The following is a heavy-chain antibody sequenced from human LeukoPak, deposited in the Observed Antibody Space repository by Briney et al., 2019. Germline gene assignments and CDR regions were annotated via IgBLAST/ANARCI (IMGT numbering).Heavy chain of an antibody. CDR2: ISAYNGNT. J-gene: IGHJ4*02. V-gene: IGHV1-18*01. Sequence: GASVKVSCKASGYTFTSYGISWVRQAPGQGLEWMGWISAYNGNTNYAQKLQGRVTMTTDTSTSTAYMELRSLRSDDPAVYYCTYSSGLYYFDYWGQGTLVTVSS. CDR3: TYSSGLYYFDY. D-gene: IGHD6-19*01. CDR1: GYTFTSYG.